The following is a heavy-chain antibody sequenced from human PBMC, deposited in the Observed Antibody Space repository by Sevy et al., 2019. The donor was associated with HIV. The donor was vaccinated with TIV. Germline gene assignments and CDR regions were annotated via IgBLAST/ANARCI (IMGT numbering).Heavy chain of an antibody. CDR1: GYTFTSYG. D-gene: IGHD3-22*01. CDR3: ARGEYYYDGPAGDGEYFQH. CDR2: ISAYNGNT. Sequence: ASVKVSCKASGYTFTSYGISWVRQAPGQGLEWMGWISAYNGNTNYAQKLQGRVTMTTDTSTSTAYMELRSLRSDDTAVYYCARGEYYYDGPAGDGEYFQHWGQGTLVTVSS. V-gene: IGHV1-18*01. J-gene: IGHJ1*01.